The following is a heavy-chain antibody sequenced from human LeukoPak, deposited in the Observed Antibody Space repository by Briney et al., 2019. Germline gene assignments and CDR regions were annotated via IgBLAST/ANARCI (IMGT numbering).Heavy chain of an antibody. CDR1: GFTFSSYA. CDR3: AKDLWMIATVVTPGNAFDI. Sequence: GGSLRLSCAASGFTFSSYAMHWVRQAPGKGLEYVSAISSNGGSTYYANSVKGRFTISRDNSKNTLYLQMGSLRAEDTAVYYCAKDLWMIATVVTPGNAFDIWGQGTMVTVSS. J-gene: IGHJ3*02. D-gene: IGHD4-23*01. CDR2: ISSNGGST. V-gene: IGHV3-64*01.